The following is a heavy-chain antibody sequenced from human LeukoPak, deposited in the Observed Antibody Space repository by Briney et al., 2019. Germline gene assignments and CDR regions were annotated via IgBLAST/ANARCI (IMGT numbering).Heavy chain of an antibody. J-gene: IGHJ4*01. CDR3: ARVDWEGSGSYYFDY. Sequence: GGSLRLSCAASEFTFDNYAMSWVRQAPGKGLEWVSVISGSGYYSYYADSVKGRFTVSRDNSKNTLFLQMNNLRAEDTAVYYCARVDWEGSGSYYFDYWGQEPWSPSPQ. V-gene: IGHV3-23*01. D-gene: IGHD1-26*01. CDR1: EFTFDNYA. CDR2: ISGSGYYS.